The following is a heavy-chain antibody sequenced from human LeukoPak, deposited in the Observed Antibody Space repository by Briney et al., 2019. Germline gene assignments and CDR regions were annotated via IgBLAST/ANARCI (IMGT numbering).Heavy chain of an antibody. Sequence: ASVKVSCKASGYTFTSYYMHWVRQAPGQGLEWMGIINPSGGTTNYAQKFQGRVTMTRDTSTGTVYLDLSSLRSEDTAVYYCARDSGIDSYGYLGYWGQGTLVTVSS. CDR2: INPSGGTT. J-gene: IGHJ4*02. CDR3: ARDSGIDSYGYLGY. D-gene: IGHD5-18*01. V-gene: IGHV1-46*03. CDR1: GYTFTSYY.